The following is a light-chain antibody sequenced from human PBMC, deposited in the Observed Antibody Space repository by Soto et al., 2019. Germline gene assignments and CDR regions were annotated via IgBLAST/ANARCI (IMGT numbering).Light chain of an antibody. CDR1: SSNIGAGYD. V-gene: IGLV1-40*01. CDR3: QSYDSSLSGYV. Sequence: QAVVTQPPSVSGAPGQRVTISCTGSSSNIGAGYDVHWYHQVPGTAPKLLIFGNTNRPSGVPDRFSGSKSGTSASLAITGLQAEDEADYYCQSYDSSLSGYVFGTGTKLTVL. CDR2: GNT. J-gene: IGLJ1*01.